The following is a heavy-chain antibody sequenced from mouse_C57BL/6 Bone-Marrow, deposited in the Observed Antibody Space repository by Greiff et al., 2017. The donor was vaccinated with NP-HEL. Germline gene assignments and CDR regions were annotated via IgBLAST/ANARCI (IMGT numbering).Heavy chain of an antibody. CDR2: IDPSDSYT. Sequence: QVQLQQPGAELVKPGASVKLSCKASGYTFTSYWMQWVKHRPGQGLEWIGEIDPSDSYTNYNQKFKGKATLTVDKSSSTAYMQLSSLTSEDSAVYYCARREDGSLDYWGQGTSVTVSS. CDR3: ARREDGSLDY. D-gene: IGHD1-1*01. CDR1: GYTFTSYW. J-gene: IGHJ4*01. V-gene: IGHV1-50*01.